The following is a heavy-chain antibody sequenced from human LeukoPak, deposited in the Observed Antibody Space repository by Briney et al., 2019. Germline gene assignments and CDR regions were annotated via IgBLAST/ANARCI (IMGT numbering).Heavy chain of an antibody. V-gene: IGHV4-59*01. CDR3: ARWFGGVIN. Sequence: PSETLSLTCTVSGGSISSYYWSWIRQPPGKGLEWIGYIYYSGSTNYNPSLTSRGTISVDTSKNQFSLKLSSVTAADTAVYYCARWFGGVINWGQGTLVTVSS. CDR1: GGSISSYY. CDR2: IYYSGST. D-gene: IGHD3-16*02. J-gene: IGHJ4*02.